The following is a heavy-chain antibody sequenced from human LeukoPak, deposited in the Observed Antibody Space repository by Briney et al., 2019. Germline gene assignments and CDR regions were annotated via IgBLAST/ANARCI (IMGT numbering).Heavy chain of an antibody. J-gene: IGHJ4*02. CDR3: TRRRPSGYGSSWSFDY. CDR1: GGSISSSGYY. Sequence: SETLSLTCGVSGGSISSSGYYWGWIRQPPGKGLEWIGSYSGDTYYNPSLKSRVTISVDTSKNQLSLKLRSVTAADTAVYYCTRRRPSGYGSSWSFDYWGQGTLVTVSS. CDR2: YSGDT. V-gene: IGHV4-39*01. D-gene: IGHD6-13*01.